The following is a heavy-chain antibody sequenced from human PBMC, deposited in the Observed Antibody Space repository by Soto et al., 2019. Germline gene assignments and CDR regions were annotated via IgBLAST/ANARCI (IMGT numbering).Heavy chain of an antibody. D-gene: IGHD3-22*01. CDR2: IQYDGSNK. V-gene: IGHV3-33*01. J-gene: IGHJ4*02. CDR1: GFTFSSYG. Sequence: GGSLRLSCAASGFTFSSYGMHWVRQAPGKGLEWVAGIQYDGSNKYYADSVKGRFTISRDNSKNTLFLQMNSLRAEDTAVFYCARDVWDSSGYYLDYWGQGTLVTVSS. CDR3: ARDVWDSSGYYLDY.